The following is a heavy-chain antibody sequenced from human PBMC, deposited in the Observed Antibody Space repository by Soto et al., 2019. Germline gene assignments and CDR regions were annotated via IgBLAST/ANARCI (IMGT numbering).Heavy chain of an antibody. Sequence: QVHLVQSGAEVKKPGSSVKVSCKAAGGTFSTYTLIWVRQAPGQGLEWMGRIIPMLTVRNSAQKFQGRVNLTADKSTSTAFMELTSLRSDDTAVYYCSIGSWSAETFDVWGQGTMVTVSS. CDR1: GGTFSTYT. V-gene: IGHV1-69*02. CDR2: IIPMLTVR. D-gene: IGHD2-2*01. J-gene: IGHJ3*01. CDR3: SIGSWSAETFDV.